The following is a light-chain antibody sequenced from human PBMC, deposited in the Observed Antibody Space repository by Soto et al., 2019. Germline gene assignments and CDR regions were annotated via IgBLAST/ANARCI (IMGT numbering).Light chain of an antibody. CDR2: HAS. CDR3: QQYNAYPLT. J-gene: IGKJ4*01. CDR1: QSISWR. V-gene: IGKV1-5*01. Sequence: DIQMTQSPSTLSTSVGDRVSITCRASQSISWRLAWYQQKPGKAPKFLIYHASSLESGVPSRFSGSGSGTEFPLTISSLQPDDFATYYCQQYNAYPLTFGGGTRVEIK.